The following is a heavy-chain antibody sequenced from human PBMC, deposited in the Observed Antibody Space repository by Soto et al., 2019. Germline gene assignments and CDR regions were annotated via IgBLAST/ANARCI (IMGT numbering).Heavy chain of an antibody. CDR2: ISSSSSYI. J-gene: IGHJ6*02. D-gene: IGHD2-2*01. Sequence: PGGSPRLSCAAPWFTFRSYYIKWVRQAPGEGVEGVSSISSSSSYIYYADSVKGRFTISRDNAKNSLYLQMNSLRAEDTAVYYCARDSWREDVVVPAAMDYYYYGMDVWGQGTTVTVSS. CDR3: ARDSWREDVVVPAAMDYYYYGMDV. V-gene: IGHV3-21*01. CDR1: WFTFRSYY.